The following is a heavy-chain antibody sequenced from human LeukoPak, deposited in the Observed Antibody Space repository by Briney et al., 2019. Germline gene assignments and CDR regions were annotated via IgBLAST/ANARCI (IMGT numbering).Heavy chain of an antibody. V-gene: IGHV3-30-3*01. J-gene: IGHJ4*02. CDR1: GFTFSSYA. CDR3: AREDGYNYDYFDY. D-gene: IGHD5-24*01. Sequence: GGSLRLSCAASGFTFSSYATHWVRQAPGKGLEWVAVISYDGSNKYYADSVKGRFTISRDNSKNTLYLQMNSLRAEDTAVYYCAREDGYNYDYFDYWGQGTLVTVSS. CDR2: ISYDGSNK.